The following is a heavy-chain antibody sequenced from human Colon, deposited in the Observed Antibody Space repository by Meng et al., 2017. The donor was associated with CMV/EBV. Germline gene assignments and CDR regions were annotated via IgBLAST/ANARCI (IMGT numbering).Heavy chain of an antibody. CDR2: VYYSGST. Sequence: SETLSLTCTVSGDSVSSGGYYWSWIRQPPGKGLEWIGFVYYSGSTKYNPALRSRVSISVDTSKNQFSLKVSSVTAADTAVYYCAKVGLGASTEIYYFDYWGQGTLVPSPQ. CDR3: AKVGLGASTEIYYFDY. J-gene: IGHJ4*02. CDR1: GDSVSSGGYY. V-gene: IGHV4-61*08. D-gene: IGHD1-26*01.